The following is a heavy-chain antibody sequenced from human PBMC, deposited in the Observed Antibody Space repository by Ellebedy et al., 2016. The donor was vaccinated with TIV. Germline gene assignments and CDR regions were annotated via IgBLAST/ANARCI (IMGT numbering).Heavy chain of an antibody. D-gene: IGHD3-22*01. V-gene: IGHV1-2*04. J-gene: IGHJ3*02. CDR3: ARERGFYGLMIVQAFDI. Sequence: AASVKVSCKASGYTFTGYYMHWVRQAPGQGLEWMGWINPNSGGTNYAQKFQGWVTMTRDTSISTAYMELSRLRSDDTAVYYCARERGFYGLMIVQAFDIWGQGTMVTVSS. CDR1: GYTFTGYY. CDR2: INPNSGGT.